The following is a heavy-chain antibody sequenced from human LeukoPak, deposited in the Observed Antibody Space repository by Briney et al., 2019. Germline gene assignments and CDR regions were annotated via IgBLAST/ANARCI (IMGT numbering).Heavy chain of an antibody. CDR3: AKEATVGYFDY. J-gene: IGHJ4*02. Sequence: VGPLRLSCAASGFTLSSYAMSWVRQAPGKGLEWVSAIGGSGGSTYYADSVKGRFTISRDNSKNTLYLQMNSLRAEDTAVYYCAKEATVGYFDYWGQGTLVTVSS. D-gene: IGHD4-23*01. CDR2: IGGSGGST. CDR1: GFTLSSYA. V-gene: IGHV3-23*01.